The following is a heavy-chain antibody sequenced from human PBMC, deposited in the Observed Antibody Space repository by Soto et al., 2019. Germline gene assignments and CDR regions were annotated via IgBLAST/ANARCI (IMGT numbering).Heavy chain of an antibody. CDR1: GYSFTNYW. CDR3: ARLEWLSLAAWFDP. J-gene: IGHJ5*02. Sequence: GESLKISCKGSGYSFTNYWIGWVRQMPGKGLEWMGMIYPDDSDTKYSPSFQGQVTFSADKSINTTYLQWSSLKASDTAIYYCARLEWLSLAAWFDPWGQGTLVTVSS. V-gene: IGHV5-51*01. D-gene: IGHD3-3*01. CDR2: IYPDDSDT.